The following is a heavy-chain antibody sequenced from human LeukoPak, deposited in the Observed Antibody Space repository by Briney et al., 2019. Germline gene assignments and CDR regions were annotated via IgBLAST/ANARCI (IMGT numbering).Heavy chain of an antibody. J-gene: IGHJ4*02. D-gene: IGHD3-10*01. CDR1: GGSISTYY. Sequence: SETLSLTCTVSGGSISTYYWGWIRQPPGKGLEWIGSIYYSGSTNYNPSLKSRVTISVDTSKNQFSLNLTSVTAADTAVYYCARHKSPLPLHWGQGTLVTVSS. CDR2: IYYSGST. CDR3: ARHKSPLPLH. V-gene: IGHV4-39*01.